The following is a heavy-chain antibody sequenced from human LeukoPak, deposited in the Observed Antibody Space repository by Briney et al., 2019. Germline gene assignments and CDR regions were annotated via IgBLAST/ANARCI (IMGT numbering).Heavy chain of an antibody. V-gene: IGHV3-49*04. D-gene: IGHD3-10*01. Sequence: GGSLGLSCTASGFTFGDYAMSWVRQAPGKGLEGVGFIRSKAYGGTTEYAASVKGRFTISRDDSKSIAYLQMNSLKTEDTAVYYCTREEGYYYGSGTWNWFDPWGQGTLVTVSS. CDR2: IRSKAYGGTT. CDR3: TREEGYYYGSGTWNWFDP. J-gene: IGHJ5*02. CDR1: GFTFGDYA.